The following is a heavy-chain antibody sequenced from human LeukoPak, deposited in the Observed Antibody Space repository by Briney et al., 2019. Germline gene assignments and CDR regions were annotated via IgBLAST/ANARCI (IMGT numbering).Heavy chain of an antibody. V-gene: IGHV3-7*01. CDR3: ARDKEAAVDFWSGYYPL. CDR1: GFIFSSYW. CDR2: IKRDGSGR. Sequence: GGSLRLSXAASGFIFSSYWMGSVRQAPGKGLEWVANIKRDGSGRYYEDSVKGRFTISRDNAQNSLYLQMNSLRDEDTAVYYCARDKEAAVDFWSGYYPLWGQGTLVTVSS. D-gene: IGHD3-3*01. J-gene: IGHJ4*02.